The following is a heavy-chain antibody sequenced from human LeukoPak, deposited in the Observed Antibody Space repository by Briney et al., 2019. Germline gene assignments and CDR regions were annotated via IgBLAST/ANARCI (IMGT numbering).Heavy chain of an antibody. D-gene: IGHD3-10*01. CDR1: GFTFDDYA. Sequence: PGGSLRLSCAASGFTFDDYAMHWVRQAPGKGLEWVSLISWDGGSTYYADSVKGRFTISRDNSKNSLYLQMNSLRAEDTALYYCAKEGVYGSGVQNGGFDCWGQGTLVTVSS. CDR3: AKEGVYGSGVQNGGFDC. CDR2: ISWDGGST. V-gene: IGHV3-43D*03. J-gene: IGHJ4*02.